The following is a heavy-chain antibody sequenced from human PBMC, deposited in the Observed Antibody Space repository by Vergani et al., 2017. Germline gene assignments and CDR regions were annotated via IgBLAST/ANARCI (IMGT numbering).Heavy chain of an antibody. CDR3: TKGSVYYHDGAGHGYDPYTGFDL. D-gene: IGHD5-12*01. V-gene: IGHV3-9*01. CDR1: GITFWKFG. CDR2: ISWSSGAV. J-gene: IGHJ3*01. Sequence: EVDLVESGGGLAQPGGSLRLSCEASGITFWKFGMHWVRQGPGKGLEWVSGISWSSGAVDYADSVRGRFTISRDNAKNSLFLEMNSLRFEDTAVYFCTKGSVYYHDGAGHGYDPYTGFDLWGQGTLVTVSS.